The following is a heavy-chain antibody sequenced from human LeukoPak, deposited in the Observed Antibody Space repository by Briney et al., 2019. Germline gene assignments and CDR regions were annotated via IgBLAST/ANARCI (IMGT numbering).Heavy chain of an antibody. CDR2: INPSGGST. CDR3: ARMVSGSIAVALDFDY. J-gene: IGHJ4*02. CDR1: GYTFTSYY. D-gene: IGHD6-19*01. Sequence: GASVKVSCKASGYTFTSYYMHWVRQGPGQGLEWMGIINPSGGSTSYAQKFQGRVTMTRDTSTSTVYMELSSLRSEDTAVYYCARMVSGSIAVALDFDYWGQGTLVTVSS. V-gene: IGHV1-46*01.